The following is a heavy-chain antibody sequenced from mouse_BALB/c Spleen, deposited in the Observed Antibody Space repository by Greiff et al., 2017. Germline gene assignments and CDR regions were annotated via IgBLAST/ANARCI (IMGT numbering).Heavy chain of an antibody. Sequence: VQLQQSGAELVRPGSSVKISCKASGYAFSSYWMNWVKQRPGQGLEWIGQIYPGDGDTNYNGKFKGKATLTADKSSSTAYMQLSSLTSEDSAVYFYERHGLLGFDYWGQGTTLTVSS. CDR1: GYAFSSYW. D-gene: IGHD2-3*01. CDR3: ERHGLLGFDY. V-gene: IGHV1-80*01. J-gene: IGHJ2*01. CDR2: IYPGDGDT.